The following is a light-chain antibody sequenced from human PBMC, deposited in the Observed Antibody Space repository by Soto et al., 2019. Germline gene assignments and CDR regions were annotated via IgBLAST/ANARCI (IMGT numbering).Light chain of an antibody. Sequence: EIVMTQSPATLSVSPGERATLSCRASQRVSSNLAWYQQKPGQAPRLLIYGASTRATGIPARFSGSGSGTEFTLTISSLQSEDFAVYYCQQYNKCPLTFGGGTKVEIK. V-gene: IGKV3-15*01. CDR1: QRVSSN. J-gene: IGKJ4*01. CDR2: GAS. CDR3: QQYNKCPLT.